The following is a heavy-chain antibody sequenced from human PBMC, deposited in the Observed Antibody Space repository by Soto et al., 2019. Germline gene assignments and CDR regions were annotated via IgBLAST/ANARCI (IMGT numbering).Heavy chain of an antibody. Sequence: GASVKVSCKASGGTFSSYAISWVRQAPGQGLEWMGGIIPIFGTANYAQKFQGRVTITADESTSTAYMELSSLRSEDTAVYYCASRYSGYDSYYYGMDVWGQGTTVTVSS. V-gene: IGHV1-69*13. CDR3: ASRYSGYDSYYYGMDV. J-gene: IGHJ6*02. D-gene: IGHD5-12*01. CDR1: GGTFSSYA. CDR2: IIPIFGTA.